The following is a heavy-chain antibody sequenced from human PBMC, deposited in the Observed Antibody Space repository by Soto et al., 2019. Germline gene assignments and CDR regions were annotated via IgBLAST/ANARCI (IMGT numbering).Heavy chain of an antibody. CDR3: AKDLNGSGSYKRGAIDY. V-gene: IGHV3-23*01. D-gene: IGHD3-10*01. Sequence: EVQLLESGGGLVQPGGSLRLSCAASGFTFSSYAMSWVRQAPGKGLEWVSAISGSGGSTYYADSVKGRFTISRDNSKNTLYLQMNSLRAEDTAVYYCAKDLNGSGSYKRGAIDYWGQGTLVTVSS. J-gene: IGHJ4*02. CDR2: ISGSGGST. CDR1: GFTFSSYA.